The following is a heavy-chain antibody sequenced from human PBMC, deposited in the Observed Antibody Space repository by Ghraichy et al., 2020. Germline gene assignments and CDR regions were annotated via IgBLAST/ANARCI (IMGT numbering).Heavy chain of an antibody. Sequence: ASVKVSCKASGYTFTGYYMHWVRQAPGQGLEWMGWINPNSGGTNYAQKFQGWVTMTRDTSISTAYMELSRLRSDDTAVYYCARDRQGTIFGVVTPGSSYGMDVWGQGTTVTVSS. CDR3: ARDRQGTIFGVVTPGSSYGMDV. CDR1: GYTFTGYY. J-gene: IGHJ6*02. V-gene: IGHV1-2*04. CDR2: INPNSGGT. D-gene: IGHD3-3*01.